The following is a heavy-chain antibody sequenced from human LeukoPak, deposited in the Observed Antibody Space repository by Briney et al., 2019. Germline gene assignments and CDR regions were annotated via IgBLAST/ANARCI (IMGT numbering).Heavy chain of an antibody. CDR3: ARVTYTGSYPNWFDS. CDR2: INHSGSS. V-gene: IGHV4-34*01. D-gene: IGHD1-26*01. CDR1: GGSFSGYY. Sequence: SETLPLTCAVYGGSFSGYYWSWIRQPPGKGLEWIGEINHSGSSNYNPSLKSRVTISVDTSKNQFSLKLSSVTAAGTAVYYCARVTYTGSYPNWFDSWGQGTLVTVSS. J-gene: IGHJ5*01.